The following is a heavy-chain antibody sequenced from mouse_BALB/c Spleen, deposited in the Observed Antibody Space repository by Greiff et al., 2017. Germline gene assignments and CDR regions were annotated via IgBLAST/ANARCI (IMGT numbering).Heavy chain of an antibody. CDR1: GFTFSSYA. J-gene: IGHJ3*01. CDR3: ARDHVPWFAY. V-gene: IGHV5-6-5*01. Sequence: EVKLVESGGGLVKPGGSLKLSCAASGFTFSSYAMSWVRQTPEKRLEWVASISSGGSTYYPDSVKGRFTISRDNARNILYLQMNSLQTDDTAMYYCARDHVPWFAYWGQGTLGTVSA. CDR2: ISSGGST.